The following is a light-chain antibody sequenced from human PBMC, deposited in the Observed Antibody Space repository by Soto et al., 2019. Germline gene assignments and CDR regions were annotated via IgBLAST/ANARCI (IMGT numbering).Light chain of an antibody. V-gene: IGKV1-5*03. Sequence: DIQLTQSPSTLSASIGDRVTITCRASQNIGTWLAWYQQKPGKAPKVLIYKASSLESGVPSGFSGSGSGTEFTLPITSLQPDDFATYFCQQYNTVPFTFGPGTKVDV. J-gene: IGKJ3*01. CDR3: QQYNTVPFT. CDR2: KAS. CDR1: QNIGTW.